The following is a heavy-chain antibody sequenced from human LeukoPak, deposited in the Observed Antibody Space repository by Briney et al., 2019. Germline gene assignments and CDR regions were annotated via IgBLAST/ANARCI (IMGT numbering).Heavy chain of an antibody. CDR3: ARDLRHYYDNSGYYPPTGDYYYGRDV. J-gene: IGHJ6*02. Sequence: GASVKVSCKASGYTFTGYYMHWVRQAPGQGLEWMGWINPNSGGTNYAQKFQGWVTMTRDTSISTAYMELSRLRSDDTAVYYCARDLRHYYDNSGYYPPTGDYYYGRDVWGQGTTVTVSS. CDR1: GYTFTGYY. CDR2: INPNSGGT. D-gene: IGHD3-22*01. V-gene: IGHV1-2*04.